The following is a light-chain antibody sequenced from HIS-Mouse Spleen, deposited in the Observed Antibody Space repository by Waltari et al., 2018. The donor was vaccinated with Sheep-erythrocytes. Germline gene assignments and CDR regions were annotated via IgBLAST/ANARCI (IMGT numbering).Light chain of an antibody. CDR1: KVGDKY. J-gene: IGLJ2*01. Sequence: SSELTQPPSVSVSPGQTASITCSGDKVGDKYACWYQQKPGQSPVLVIYQDTKRPSGIPGRFSGSNSGNTATLTISGTQAMDEADYYCQAWDSSIVVFGGGTKLTVL. CDR3: QAWDSSIVV. V-gene: IGLV3-1*01. CDR2: QDT.